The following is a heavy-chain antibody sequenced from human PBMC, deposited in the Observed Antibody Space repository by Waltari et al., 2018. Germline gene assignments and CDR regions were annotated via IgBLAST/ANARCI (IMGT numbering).Heavy chain of an antibody. CDR3: ARVGGDIVVVVAARPFDY. J-gene: IGHJ4*02. CDR2: INAGNGNT. Sequence: QVQLVQSGAEVKKPGSSVKVSCQASGYTFTSYASHWVRQAHVQRLEWMGWINAGNGNTKYSQEFQGRVTITRDTSASTAYMELSSLRSEDMAVYYCARVGGDIVVVVAARPFDYWGQGTLVTVSS. CDR1: GYTFTSYA. V-gene: IGHV1-3*03. D-gene: IGHD2-15*01.